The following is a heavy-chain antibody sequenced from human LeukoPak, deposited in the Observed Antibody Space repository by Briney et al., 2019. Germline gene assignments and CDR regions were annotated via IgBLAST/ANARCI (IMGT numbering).Heavy chain of an antibody. J-gene: IGHJ5*02. D-gene: IGHD5-24*01. CDR3: ARHIEMATIGWFDP. CDR2: IYYSGSN. Sequence: SETLSLTCTVSGGSISSYYWSWIRQPPGKGLEWIGYIYYSGSNNYNPSLKSRVTISVDTSKNQFSLKLSSVTAADTAVYYCARHIEMATIGWFDPWGQGTLVTVSS. CDR1: GGSISSYY. V-gene: IGHV4-59*08.